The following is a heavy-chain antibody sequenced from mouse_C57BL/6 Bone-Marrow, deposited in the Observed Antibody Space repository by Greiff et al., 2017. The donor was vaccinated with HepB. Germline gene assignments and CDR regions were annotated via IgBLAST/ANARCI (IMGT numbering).Heavy chain of an antibody. D-gene: IGHD4-1*01. CDR3: ARANWDGLFDY. J-gene: IGHJ2*01. CDR1: GYAFSSSW. Sequence: QVQLKESGPELVKPGASVKISCKASGYAFSSSWMNWVKQRPGKGLEWIGRIYPGDGDTNYNGKFKGKATLTADKSSSTAYMQLSSLTSEDSAVYFCARANWDGLFDYWGQGTTLTVSS. V-gene: IGHV1-82*01. CDR2: IYPGDGDT.